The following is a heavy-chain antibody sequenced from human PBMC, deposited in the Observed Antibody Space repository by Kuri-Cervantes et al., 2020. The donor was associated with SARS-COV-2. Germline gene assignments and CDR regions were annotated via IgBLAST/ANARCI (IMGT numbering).Heavy chain of an antibody. D-gene: IGHD2-15*01. CDR1: GGSISSGSYY. Sequence: LRLSCTVSGGSISSGSYYWSWIRQPAGKGLEWIGRIYTSGSTNYNPSLKSRVTISVDTSKNQFSLKLSSVTAADTAVYYCASSGHKVAFDIWGRGTMVTVSS. CDR2: IYTSGST. J-gene: IGHJ3*02. V-gene: IGHV4-61*02. CDR3: ASSGHKVAFDI.